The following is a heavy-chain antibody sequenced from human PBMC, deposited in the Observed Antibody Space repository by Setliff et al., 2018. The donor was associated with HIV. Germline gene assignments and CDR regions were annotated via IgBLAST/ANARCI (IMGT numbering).Heavy chain of an antibody. V-gene: IGHV1-46*01. CDR3: ARSIYEWGAFDI. D-gene: IGHD2-8*01. J-gene: IGHJ3*02. CDR2: IYSGGGST. CDR1: GYTFSNYG. Sequence: GASVKVSCKASGYTFSNYGIIWVRQAPGQGLEWMGIIYSGGGSTNYAQKFQGRITMTSDTSTSTVYMELSSLRSEDSAVYYCARSIYEWGAFDIWGQGTMVTVSS.